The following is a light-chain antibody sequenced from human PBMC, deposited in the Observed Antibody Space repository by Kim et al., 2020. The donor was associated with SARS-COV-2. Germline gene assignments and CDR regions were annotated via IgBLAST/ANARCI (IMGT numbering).Light chain of an antibody. Sequence: KTVTISCTRSSGSIASSYVEWYQQRPGSSPTTVIYEDNQRPSGVPDRFSGSIDSSSNSASLTISGLKTEDEADYYCQSYDSSNHGVFGGGTKLTVL. CDR3: QSYDSSNHGV. CDR2: EDN. V-gene: IGLV6-57*01. CDR1: SGSIASSY. J-gene: IGLJ2*01.